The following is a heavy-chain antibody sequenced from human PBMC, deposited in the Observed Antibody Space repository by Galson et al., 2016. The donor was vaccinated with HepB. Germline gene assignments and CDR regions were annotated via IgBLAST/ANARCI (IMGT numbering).Heavy chain of an antibody. CDR2: ISSSGSA. J-gene: IGHJ6*04. Sequence: TLSFTCTVSGASLDIGTYYWTWIQQTAGKGLEWIGRISSSGSAKYSPSLKSRLTISLDTSKSQFTLRLTSMTAADTAVYFCARAVYIYGMDVWGKGTTVSVSA. V-gene: IGHV4-61*02. D-gene: IGHD2-8*01. CDR3: ARAVYIYGMDV. CDR1: GASLDIGTYY.